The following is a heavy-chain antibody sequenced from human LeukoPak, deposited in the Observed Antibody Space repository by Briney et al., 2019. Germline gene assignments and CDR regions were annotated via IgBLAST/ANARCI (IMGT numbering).Heavy chain of an antibody. J-gene: IGHJ4*02. V-gene: IGHV1-2*06. CDR3: ARDDGSSLTNFDY. Sequence: ASVTVSCKASGYTFTGYYIHWVRQAPGQGLEWMGRINPYSGDTNYAQKFQGRVTMTRDTSISTAYMDLSRLRSDDTAVYYCARDDGSSLTNFDYWGQGTLVTVSS. D-gene: IGHD6-6*01. CDR1: GYTFTGYY. CDR2: INPYSGDT.